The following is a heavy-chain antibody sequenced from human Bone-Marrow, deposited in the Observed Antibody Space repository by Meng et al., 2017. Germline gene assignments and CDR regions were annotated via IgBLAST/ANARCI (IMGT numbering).Heavy chain of an antibody. Sequence: ASVKVSCKASGYTFSDYYMDWVRQAPGQGLEWMGWINPNSGATNYAQKLQGRVTMTTDTSTSTAYMELRSLRSDDTAVYYCARDRAYSSSWWCAFDIWGQGTMVTVSS. J-gene: IGHJ3*02. D-gene: IGHD6-13*01. CDR2: INPNSGAT. CDR3: ARDRAYSSSWWCAFDI. CDR1: GYTFSDYY. V-gene: IGHV1-2*02.